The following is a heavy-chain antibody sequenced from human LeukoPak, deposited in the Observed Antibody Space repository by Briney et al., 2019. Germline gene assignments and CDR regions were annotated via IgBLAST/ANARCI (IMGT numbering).Heavy chain of an antibody. CDR3: ARDIVVVPAAIYYYGMDV. CDR2: ISYDGSNK. V-gene: IGHV3-30*03. CDR1: GFTFSNYG. D-gene: IGHD2-2*01. Sequence: GGSLRLSCAASGFTFSNYGMHWVRQAPGKGLEWVAVISYDGSNKYYADSVKGRFTISRDNSKNTLYLQMNSLRAEDTAVYYCARDIVVVPAAIYYYGMDVWGQGTTVTVSS. J-gene: IGHJ6*02.